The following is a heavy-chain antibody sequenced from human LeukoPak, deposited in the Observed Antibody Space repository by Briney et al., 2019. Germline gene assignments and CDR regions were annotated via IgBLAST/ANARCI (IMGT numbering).Heavy chain of an antibody. Sequence: SETLSLTCAVSGGSISSSTWWSWVRQPPGKGLEWIGEIYHNGSTHYNPSLKSRVTISVDKSKNQFSLKLSSVTAADTAVYYCARNSIAAYYYYMDVWGKGTTVTVSS. J-gene: IGHJ6*03. D-gene: IGHD6-6*01. CDR3: ARNSIAAYYYYMDV. V-gene: IGHV4-4*02. CDR2: IYHNGST. CDR1: GGSISSSTW.